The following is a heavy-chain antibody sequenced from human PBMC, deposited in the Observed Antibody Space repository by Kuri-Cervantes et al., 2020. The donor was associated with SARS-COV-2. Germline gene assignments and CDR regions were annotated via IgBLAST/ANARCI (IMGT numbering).Heavy chain of an antibody. J-gene: IGHJ4*02. V-gene: IGHV4-30-4*08. CDR2: IYYSGST. D-gene: IGHD1-26*01. CDR3: AREGIVGPAYYFDY. CDR1: GGSISSGDYY. Sequence: SETLSLTCTVSGGSISSGDYYWSWIRQPPGKGLEWIGYIYYSGSTYYNPSLKSRVTISVDTSKNQFSLKLSSVTAADTAVYYCAREGIVGPAYYFDYWGQGTLVTVSS.